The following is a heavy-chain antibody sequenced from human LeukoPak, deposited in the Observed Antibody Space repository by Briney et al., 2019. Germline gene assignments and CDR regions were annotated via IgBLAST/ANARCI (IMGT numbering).Heavy chain of an antibody. D-gene: IGHD3-22*01. Sequence: PGGSLRLSCAASEFTFSSYAMQWVRQAPGKGLEWVSGISGSGGSTYYADSVKGRFTISRDNAKNTLYLQMNSLRAEDTAVYYCARAHQNRKTYYYDSKGFDYWGQGTLVTVSS. CDR3: ARAHQNRKTYYYDSKGFDY. V-gene: IGHV3-23*01. CDR2: ISGSGGST. CDR1: EFTFSSYA. J-gene: IGHJ4*02.